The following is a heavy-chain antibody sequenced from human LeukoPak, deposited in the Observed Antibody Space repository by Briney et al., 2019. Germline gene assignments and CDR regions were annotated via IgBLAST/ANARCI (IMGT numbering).Heavy chain of an antibody. CDR2: ISGSGGST. D-gene: IGHD6-13*01. CDR3: AKDPYSSSLVPRYVDV. CDR1: GFTFSSYA. J-gene: IGHJ6*03. Sequence: GGSLRLSCAASGFTFSSYAMSWVRQAPGKGLEWVSAISGSGGSTYYADSVKGRFTISRDNSKNTLYLQMNSLRAEDTAVYYCAKDPYSSSLVPRYVDVWGKGTTVTVSS. V-gene: IGHV3-23*01.